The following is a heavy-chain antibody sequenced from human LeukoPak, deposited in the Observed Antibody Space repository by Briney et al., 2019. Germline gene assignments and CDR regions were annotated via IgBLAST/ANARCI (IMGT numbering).Heavy chain of an antibody. CDR2: IYSGGST. CDR3: ARIEFGFWSPSGYFDY. V-gene: IGHV3-66*01. Sequence: EGSLRLSCAASGFTVSSNYMSWVRQAPGKGLEWVSVIYSGGSTYYADSVKGRFTISRDNSKNTLYLQMNSLRAEDTAVYYCARIEFGFWSPSGYFDYWGQGTLVTVSS. CDR1: GFTVSSNY. D-gene: IGHD3-3*01. J-gene: IGHJ4*02.